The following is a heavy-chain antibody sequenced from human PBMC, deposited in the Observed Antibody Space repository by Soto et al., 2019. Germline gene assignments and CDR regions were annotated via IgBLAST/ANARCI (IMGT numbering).Heavy chain of an antibody. CDR3: VRNWMSSYTPGRPRKKDYYYYGLDI. J-gene: IGHJ6*02. Sequence: RASVKVSCKASGGTFNSQAISWVRQAPGQGLEWMGGIIPIFATTGYAQKFQGRVTITSDEVTTAYMELSSLRSEDTAVYYCVRNWMSSYTPGRPRKKDYYYYGLDIWGHGTTVTVSS. V-gene: IGHV1-69*13. CDR2: IIPIFATT. CDR1: GGTFNSQA. D-gene: IGHD1-1*01.